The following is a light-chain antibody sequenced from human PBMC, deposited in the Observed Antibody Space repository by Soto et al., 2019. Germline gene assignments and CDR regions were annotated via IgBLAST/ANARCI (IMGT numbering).Light chain of an antibody. V-gene: IGLV1-40*01. CDR1: SSNIGAGYD. CDR2: GNS. Sequence: QSFLTQPPSVSGAPGRRVTISCAGSSSNIGAGYDVHWYQQRPGTAPKLLIYGNSNRPSGVPDRFSGSKSGTSASLAITGLQAEDEADYYCQSYDSSLSGYVFGTGTKVTV. J-gene: IGLJ1*01. CDR3: QSYDSSLSGYV.